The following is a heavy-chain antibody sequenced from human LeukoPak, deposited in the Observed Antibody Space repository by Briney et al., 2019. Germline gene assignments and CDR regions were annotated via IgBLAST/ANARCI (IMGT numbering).Heavy chain of an antibody. CDR2: INPSGGST. D-gene: IGHD3-9*01. Sequence: ASVKVSCKASGYSLSTYYMHWVRQAPGQGLEWMGVINPSGGSTSYTQKFQGRVTMTRDTSTSTVYMELSSLRSEDTAVYYCATNGIRYFDWLPLDAFDIWGQGTMVTVSS. CDR1: GYSLSTYY. CDR3: ATNGIRYFDWLPLDAFDI. J-gene: IGHJ3*02. V-gene: IGHV1-46*01.